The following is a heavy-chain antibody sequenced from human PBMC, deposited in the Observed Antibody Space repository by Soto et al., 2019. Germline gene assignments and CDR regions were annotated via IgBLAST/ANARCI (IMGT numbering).Heavy chain of an antibody. CDR1: GFTFNTYG. V-gene: IGHV3-48*01. J-gene: IGHJ4*02. D-gene: IGHD3-10*02. CDR3: ATSLYHSGRGWGRPVNY. CDR2: ISSSSTI. Sequence: EVQLVESGGGFVQPGGSLRLSCAASGFTFNTYGMNWVRQAPGKGLEWISYISSSSTIYSADSVKGRFTISRDNAENSLFLQMNSLRVEDTAVYYCATSLYHSGRGWGRPVNYWGQGTLVTVSS.